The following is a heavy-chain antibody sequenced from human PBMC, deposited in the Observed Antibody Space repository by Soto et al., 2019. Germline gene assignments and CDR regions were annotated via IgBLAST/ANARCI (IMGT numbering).Heavy chain of an antibody. CDR3: VKGYWKGDV. Sequence: EVQLLESGGGLVQPGGSLRLSCSASGFTFSTYAMNWVRQAPGYGLEWVSAISGSGGSIHYADSVKGRFTISRDNSKNTLDLQMNSLRDEDTAVYHCVKGYWKGDVWGQGTTVTVSS. CDR1: GFTFSTYA. CDR2: ISGSGGSI. D-gene: IGHD1-1*01. V-gene: IGHV3-23*01. J-gene: IGHJ6*02.